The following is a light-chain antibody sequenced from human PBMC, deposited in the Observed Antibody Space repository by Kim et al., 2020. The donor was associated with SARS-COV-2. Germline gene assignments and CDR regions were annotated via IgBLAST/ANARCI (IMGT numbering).Light chain of an antibody. V-gene: IGLV2-23*01. CDR1: SSDIGSYSL. CDR2: EGS. CDR3: CSHAGGGTML. J-gene: IGLJ2*01. Sequence: QSALTQPASVSGSPGQSITISCTGTSSDIGSYSLVSWYQQYPGEAPQLMIYEGSKRPSGVSPRFSGSKSGNMASLTISALQAEDEADYYCCSHAGGGTMLFGGGTQLTVL.